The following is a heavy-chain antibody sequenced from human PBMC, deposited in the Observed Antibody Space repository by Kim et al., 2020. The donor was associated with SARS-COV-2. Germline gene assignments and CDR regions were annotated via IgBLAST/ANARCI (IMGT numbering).Heavy chain of an antibody. Sequence: GGSLRLSCAASGFTFSSYSMSWVRQAPGKGLEWVSAISRSGGSTYYADSVKGRFTISRDNSKNTLYLQMNSLRAEDTAVYYCAKGRRGIVVVPADTLAMVREVIGYWGQGTLVTVSS. D-gene: IGHD2-2*01. V-gene: IGHV3-23*01. CDR2: ISRSGGST. J-gene: IGHJ4*02. CDR1: GFTFSSYS. CDR3: AKGRRGIVVVPADTLAMVREVIGY.